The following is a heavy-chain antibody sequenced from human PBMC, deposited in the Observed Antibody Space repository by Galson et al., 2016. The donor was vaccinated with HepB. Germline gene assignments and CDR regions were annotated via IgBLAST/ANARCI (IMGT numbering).Heavy chain of an antibody. D-gene: IGHD3-22*01. V-gene: IGHV1-3*04. J-gene: IGHJ4*02. CDR3: ARLAYSDTSY. Sequence: SVKVSCKASGYTFTKYVLRWVRQDPGQRLEWMGWINTANGDTSYSPKFQGRVTLSRDTSASTTHLELSRLTSEDTAVYYCARLAYSDTSYWGQGTLVTVSS. CDR1: GYTFTKYV. CDR2: INTANGDT.